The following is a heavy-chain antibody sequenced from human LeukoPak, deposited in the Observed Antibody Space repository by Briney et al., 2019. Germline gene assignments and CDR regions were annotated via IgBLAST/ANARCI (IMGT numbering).Heavy chain of an antibody. CDR1: GGSISSYY. Sequence: SETLPLTCTVSGGSISSYYWSWIRQPAGKGLEWIGRIYTSGSTNYNPSLKSRVTMSVDTSKNQFSLKLSSVTAADTAVYYCARLRTLATGVRYAFDIWGQGTMVTVSS. D-gene: IGHD3-10*01. V-gene: IGHV4-4*07. CDR2: IYTSGST. J-gene: IGHJ3*02. CDR3: ARLRTLATGVRYAFDI.